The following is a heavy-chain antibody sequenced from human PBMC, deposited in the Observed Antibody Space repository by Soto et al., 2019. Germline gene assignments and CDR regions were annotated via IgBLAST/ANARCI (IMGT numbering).Heavy chain of an antibody. J-gene: IGHJ4*02. CDR2: IYYSGST. CDR3: ARDYYYDSSGYSGPYFDY. Sequence: SETLSLTCTVSGGSISSYYWSWIRQPPGKGLEWIGYIYYSGSTNYNPSLKSRVTISVDTSKNQFSLKLSSVTAADTALYYCARDYYYDSSGYSGPYFDYWGQGTLVTVSS. V-gene: IGHV4-59*01. CDR1: GGSISSYY. D-gene: IGHD3-22*01.